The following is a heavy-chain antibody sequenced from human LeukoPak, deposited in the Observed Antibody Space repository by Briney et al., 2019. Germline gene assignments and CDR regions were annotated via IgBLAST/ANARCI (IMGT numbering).Heavy chain of an antibody. CDR2: INTNTGNP. CDR1: RYTFTSYA. Sequence: RASVKVSCKASRYTFTSYAMNWVRQAPGQGLEWMGWINTNTGNPTYAQGFTGRFVFSLDTSVSTAYLQISSLKAEDTAVYYCARDLAETPTNYEFDYWGQGTLVTVSS. V-gene: IGHV7-4-1*02. D-gene: IGHD4/OR15-4a*01. J-gene: IGHJ4*02. CDR3: ARDLAETPTNYEFDY.